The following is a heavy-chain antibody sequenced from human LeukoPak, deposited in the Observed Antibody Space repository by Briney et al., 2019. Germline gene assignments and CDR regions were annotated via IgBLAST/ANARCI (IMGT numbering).Heavy chain of an antibody. J-gene: IGHJ3*02. V-gene: IGHV3-30*02. CDR1: GFTFSSYG. Sequence: PGGSLRLSCAASGFTFSSYGMHWVRQAPGKGLEWVAFIRYDGSNKYYADSVKGRFTISRDNSKNTLYLQMNSLRAEDTAVYYCAKHERYSSSWYGSDAFDIWGQGTMVTVSS. D-gene: IGHD6-13*01. CDR3: AKHERYSSSWYGSDAFDI. CDR2: IRYDGSNK.